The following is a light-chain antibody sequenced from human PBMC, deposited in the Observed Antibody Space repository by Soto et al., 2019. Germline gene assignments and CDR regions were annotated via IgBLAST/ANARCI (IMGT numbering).Light chain of an antibody. CDR1: QRLLYRSNNKNY. Sequence: DTVMSQSPASLAVSLGGRATINCKSSQRLLYRSNNKNYLAWYQHKAGQPPKLLIYWASTRDSGVPDRFSGSGSGTDFTLTINNVQAEDVAVYYCQQYYNPPWTFGQGTKVEMK. CDR3: QQYYNPPWT. J-gene: IGKJ1*01. CDR2: WAS. V-gene: IGKV4-1*01.